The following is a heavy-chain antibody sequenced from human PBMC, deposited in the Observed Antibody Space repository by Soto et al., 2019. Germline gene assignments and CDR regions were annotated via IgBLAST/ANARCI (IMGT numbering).Heavy chain of an antibody. CDR1: GYTLTELS. CDR3: ATWVRGDGYSWPRYYFDY. Sequence: QVQLVQSGAEVNKPGASVKVSCKVSGYTLTELSMHWVRQAPGKGLEWMGGFDPEDGETIYAQKFQGRVTMTEDTSTDKAYMELSSLRSEDTAVYYCATWVRGDGYSWPRYYFDYWGQGTLVTVSS. J-gene: IGHJ4*02. V-gene: IGHV1-24*01. D-gene: IGHD2-15*01. CDR2: FDPEDGET.